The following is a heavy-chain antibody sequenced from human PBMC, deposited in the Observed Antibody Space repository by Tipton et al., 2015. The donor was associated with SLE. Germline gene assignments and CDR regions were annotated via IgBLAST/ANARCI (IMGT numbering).Heavy chain of an antibody. CDR2: IRNDGTNK. V-gene: IGHV3-30*02. J-gene: IGHJ5*02. D-gene: IGHD6-13*01. CDR3: AKDGGQQLVT. CDR1: GFSFNNYG. Sequence: SGFSFNNYGLHWVRQAPGKGLEWVALIRNDGTNKYYGDSVKGRFTISRYNSKNTMYLQMNSLRAEDTAVYYCAKDGGQQLVTWGQGTLVNVSS.